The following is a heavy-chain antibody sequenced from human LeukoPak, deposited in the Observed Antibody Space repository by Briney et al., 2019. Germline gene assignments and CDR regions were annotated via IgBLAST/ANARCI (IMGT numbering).Heavy chain of an antibody. CDR3: ARDGRDGYSRADY. V-gene: IGHV4-34*01. CDR2: INHSGST. D-gene: IGHD5-24*01. Sequence: KPSETLSLTCAVYGGSFSGYYWSWIRQPPGKGLEWIGEINHSGSTYYNPSLKSRVTISVDTSKNQFSLKLSSVTAADTAVYYCARDGRDGYSRADYWGQGTLVTVSS. J-gene: IGHJ4*02. CDR1: GGSFSGYY.